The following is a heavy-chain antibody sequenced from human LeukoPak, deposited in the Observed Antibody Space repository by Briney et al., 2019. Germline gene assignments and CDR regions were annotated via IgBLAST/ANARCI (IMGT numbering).Heavy chain of an antibody. D-gene: IGHD1-1*01. V-gene: IGHV4-59*08. J-gene: IGHJ4*02. CDR2: FYYSGST. CDR3: ARLGNAAFADY. CDR1: GGSISSYY. Sequence: SETLSLTCTVSGGSISSYYWSWIRQPPGKGLEWIGYFYYSGSTNYNPSLKSRVTISVDTSKNQFSLKLSSVTAADTAVYYCARLGNAAFADYWGQGTLVTVSS.